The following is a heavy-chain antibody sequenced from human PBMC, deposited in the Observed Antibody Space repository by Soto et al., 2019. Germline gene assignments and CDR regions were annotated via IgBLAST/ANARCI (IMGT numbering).Heavy chain of an antibody. Sequence: QVQLQQWGAGLLKPSETLSLTCAVYGGSFSGYYWSCIRQPPGKGLEWIGEINHSGSTNYNPSLKSRVTISVDTSKNQFSLKLSSVTAADTAVYYCARGGRIVVPAASHRSNWFDPWGQGTLVTVSS. CDR3: ARGGRIVVPAASHRSNWFDP. CDR2: INHSGST. CDR1: GGSFSGYY. V-gene: IGHV4-34*01. D-gene: IGHD2-2*01. J-gene: IGHJ5*02.